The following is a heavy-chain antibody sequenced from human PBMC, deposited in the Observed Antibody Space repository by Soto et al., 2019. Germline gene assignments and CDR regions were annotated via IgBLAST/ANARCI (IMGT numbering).Heavy chain of an antibody. V-gene: IGHV1-69*01. CDR2: IIPIFGTA. J-gene: IGHJ4*02. CDR3: ARSPPHYDSSGYYFSY. Sequence: QVQLVQSGAEVKKPGSSVKVSCKASGGTFISYAISWVRQAPGQGLEWMGGIIPIFGTANYAQKFQGRVTITADESTSTAYMGLSSLRSEDTAVYYCARSPPHYDSSGYYFSYWGQGTLVTVSS. CDR1: GGTFISYA. D-gene: IGHD3-22*01.